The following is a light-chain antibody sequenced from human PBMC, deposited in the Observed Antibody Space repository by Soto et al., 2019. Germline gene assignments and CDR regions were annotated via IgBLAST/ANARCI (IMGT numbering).Light chain of an antibody. CDR1: SSDVGGYNY. J-gene: IGLJ1*01. CDR3: SSYTSSSTPV. Sequence: QSALTQPASVSGSPGQSITISCTGTSSDVGGYNYVSWYQQYPGKVPKLMIYDVSNRPSGISNRFSGSKSGNTASLTISGLQADDKADYYCSSYTSSSTPVFGTGTKVTVL. V-gene: IGLV2-14*01. CDR2: DVS.